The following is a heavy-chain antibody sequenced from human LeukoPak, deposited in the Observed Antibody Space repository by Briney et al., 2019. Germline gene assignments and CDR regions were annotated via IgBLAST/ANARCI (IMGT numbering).Heavy chain of an antibody. V-gene: IGHV4-31*03. CDR2: IYYSGST. CDR3: ARGLGYCSSTSCYTDAFDI. CDR1: GGSISSGGYY. D-gene: IGHD2-2*02. Sequence: SETLSLTCTVSGGSISSGGYYWSWIRQHPGKGLEWIGYIYYSGSTYYNPSLKSRVTISVDTSKNQFSLKLSSVTAADTAVYYCARGLGYCSSTSCYTDAFDIWGQGTMVTVSS. J-gene: IGHJ3*02.